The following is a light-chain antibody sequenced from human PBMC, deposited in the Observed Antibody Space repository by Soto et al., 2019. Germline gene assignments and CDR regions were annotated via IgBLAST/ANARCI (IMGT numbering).Light chain of an antibody. CDR2: DAS. V-gene: IGKV1-5*01. CDR3: QQYKSYTSIT. CDR1: QSVSGW. Sequence: IQMTQSPSTLSASVGDTVTVTCRASQSVSGWLAWYQQKPGKAPKFLMYDASALLSGVPLRFSGSGSGTEFTLTIRRLQPDDFATYYCQQYKSYTSITFGQGTRLETK. J-gene: IGKJ5*01.